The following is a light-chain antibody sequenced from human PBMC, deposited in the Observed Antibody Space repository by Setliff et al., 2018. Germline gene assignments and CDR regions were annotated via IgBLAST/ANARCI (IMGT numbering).Light chain of an antibody. CDR1: SSDIGGYNY. CDR2: DVS. CDR3: SSYAGTNNPYV. V-gene: IGLV2-14*03. Sequence: QSVLAQPASVSGSPGQSVTISCTGTSSDIGGYNYVSWYQPHPGKAPKLMIYDVSIRPSGVSTRFSGSKSGNTASLTVSGLQAEDEADYYCSSYAGTNNPYVFGSGTKVTVL. J-gene: IGLJ1*01.